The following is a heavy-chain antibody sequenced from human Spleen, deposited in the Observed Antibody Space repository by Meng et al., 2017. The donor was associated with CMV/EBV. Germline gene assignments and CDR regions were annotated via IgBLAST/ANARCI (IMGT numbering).Heavy chain of an antibody. J-gene: IGHJ4*02. CDR3: ARRIAASGPLYYFDY. CDR2: ISTYNGNT. CDR1: GYTFDTCG. D-gene: IGHD6-13*01. Sequence: SGYTFDTCGVGWVRQAPGQGLEWMGWISTYNGNTHYAQKFQDRVAMTTDTSTTTAYMELKSLQSDDTAVYYCARRIAASGPLYYFDYWGQGALVTVSS. V-gene: IGHV1-18*01.